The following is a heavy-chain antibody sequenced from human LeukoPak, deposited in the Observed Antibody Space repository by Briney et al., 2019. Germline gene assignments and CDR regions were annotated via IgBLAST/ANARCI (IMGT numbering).Heavy chain of an antibody. CDR3: ARLKDDVTKLDY. CDR1: GFTFSDYY. Sequence: PGGSLRLSCAASGFTFSDYYMSWVRQAPGKGLEWVASINQDGSQKRYVDSVQGRFTISRDNTKNSLFLQMNSLGAEDTAVYYCARLKDDVTKLDYWGQGTLVTVSS. D-gene: IGHD2-2*01. J-gene: IGHJ4*02. CDR2: INQDGSQK. V-gene: IGHV3-7*01.